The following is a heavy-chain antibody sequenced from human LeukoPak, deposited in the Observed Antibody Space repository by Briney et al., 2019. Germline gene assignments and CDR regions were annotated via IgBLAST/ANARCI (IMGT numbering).Heavy chain of an antibody. D-gene: IGHD3-3*01. CDR1: GGSISSGGYY. CDR2: IYYSGST. V-gene: IGHV4-30-2*01. J-gene: IGHJ4*02. Sequence: PSETLSLTCTVSGGSISSGGYYWSWIRQPPGKGLEWIGYIYYSGSTVSNPSLKSRVTISVDTSKNQFSLKLSSVTAADTAVYYCARLFWSGFVYFDYWGQGTLVTVSS. CDR3: ARLFWSGFVYFDY.